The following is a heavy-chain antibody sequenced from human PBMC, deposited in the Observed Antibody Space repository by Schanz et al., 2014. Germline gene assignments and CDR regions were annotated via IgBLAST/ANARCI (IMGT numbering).Heavy chain of an antibody. V-gene: IGHV3-72*01. CDR2: SRNKGHSYTS. CDR1: GFTFSDHF. J-gene: IGHJ4*02. Sequence: EVKLVESGGGLVQPGGSLRLSCAASGFTFSDHFMDWVRQAPGKGLEWVGHSRNKGHSYTSEYAASVKGRFTISRDESENSLYLQMDSLKTEDTAVYYWARRNFFDKSAAFDDWGQGSLVTVSS. CDR3: ARRNFFDKSAAFDD. D-gene: IGHD1-7*01.